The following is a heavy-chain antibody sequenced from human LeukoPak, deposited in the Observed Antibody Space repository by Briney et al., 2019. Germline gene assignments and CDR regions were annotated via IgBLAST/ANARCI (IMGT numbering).Heavy chain of an antibody. CDR2: ISGSGGST. V-gene: IGHV3-23*01. D-gene: IGHD4-23*01. J-gene: IGHJ6*03. Sequence: GGSLRLSCAASGFTFSSYAMSWVRQAPGKGLEWVSAISGSGGSTYYADSVKGRFTISRDNSKNTLYLQTNSLRAEDTAVYYCAKARYGGNSDYYYYMDVWGKGTTVTVSS. CDR1: GFTFSSYA. CDR3: AKARYGGNSDYYYYMDV.